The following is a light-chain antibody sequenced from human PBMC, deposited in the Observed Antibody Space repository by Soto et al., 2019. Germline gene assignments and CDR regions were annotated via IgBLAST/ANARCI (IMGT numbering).Light chain of an antibody. V-gene: IGLV2-8*01. J-gene: IGLJ3*02. CDR3: TSYVGNDIWV. CDR1: SSDVGAYKY. Sequence: QSALTQPPSASGSPGQSVTISCTGTSSDVGAYKYVSGYQQYPGKAPKLMIYEVTKRPSGVPDRFSGSKSGNTASLTVCGLQAEDEGDYYCTSYVGNDIWVFCGGTELTVL. CDR2: EVT.